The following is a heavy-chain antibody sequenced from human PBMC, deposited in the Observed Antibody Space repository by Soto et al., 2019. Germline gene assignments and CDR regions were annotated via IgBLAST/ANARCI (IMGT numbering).Heavy chain of an antibody. CDR1: GFSLSSARMG. D-gene: IGHD1-7*01. Sequence: QVTLKESGPVLVKPTETLTLTCTVSGFSLSSARMGVSWIRQPPGKALEWLAHIFSNDEKSYSTSLRSRLTISKDTSRIQVFLTMTNMDPVDTATYYCARSVDSELLGWFDPWGQGTLVTVSS. V-gene: IGHV2-26*01. J-gene: IGHJ5*02. CDR3: ARSVDSELLGWFDP. CDR2: IFSNDEK.